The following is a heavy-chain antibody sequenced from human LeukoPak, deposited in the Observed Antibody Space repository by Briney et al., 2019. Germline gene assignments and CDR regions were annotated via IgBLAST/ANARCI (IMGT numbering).Heavy chain of an antibody. D-gene: IGHD4-17*01. V-gene: IGHV3-23*01. CDR2: ISGSGGST. CDR3: AKGSFGDPRDYYYYYYMDV. CDR1: GFTFSSYA. J-gene: IGHJ6*03. Sequence: GGSLRLSVAASGFTFSSYAMSWVRQAPGKGLNWVSAISGSGGSTYYADSVKGRFTISRDNSKNTLYLQMNSLRAEDTAVYYCAKGSFGDPRDYYYYYYMDVWGKGTTVTVSS.